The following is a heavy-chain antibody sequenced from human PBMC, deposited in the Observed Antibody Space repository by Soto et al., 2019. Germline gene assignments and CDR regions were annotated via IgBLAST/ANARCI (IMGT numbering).Heavy chain of an antibody. D-gene: IGHD6-13*01. CDR3: ARDASFADSSSWPDPDY. V-gene: IGHV1-46*01. J-gene: IGHJ4*01. Sequence: ASEKVSCKASGGTFSTYIITWVRQAPGQVLQWMGIINPSGGSTSYAQKFQGRVIMTRDTSKNTLNLQMNSLRAEDTAVYYCARDASFADSSSWPDPDYWGHGTLVTVYS. CDR2: INPSGGST. CDR1: GGTFSTYI.